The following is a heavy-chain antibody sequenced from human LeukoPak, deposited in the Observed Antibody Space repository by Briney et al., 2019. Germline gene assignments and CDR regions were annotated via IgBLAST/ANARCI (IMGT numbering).Heavy chain of an antibody. D-gene: IGHD3-10*01. CDR3: AKRPYGSGGGHFDH. CDR1: GFTFTDYA. V-gene: IGHV3-23*01. CDR2: ITTTVGDT. Sequence: PTGGSLRLSCVASGFTFTDYAMTWVRQPPGRRLEWVSTITTTVGDTHYADSVMGRFTVSRDDSKGTLFLQMNSLRAEDTGVYYCAKRPYGSGGGHFDHWGQGTLAIVSS. J-gene: IGHJ4*02.